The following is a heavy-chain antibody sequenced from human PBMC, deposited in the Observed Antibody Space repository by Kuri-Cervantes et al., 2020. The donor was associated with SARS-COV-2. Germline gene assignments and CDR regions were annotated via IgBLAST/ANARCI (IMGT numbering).Heavy chain of an antibody. CDR3: AREADGGDLLDAFDI. CDR1: GGTFSSYA. D-gene: IGHD2-21*02. V-gene: IGHV1-69*13. J-gene: IGHJ3*02. CDR2: IIPIFGTA. Sequence: SVKVSCKASGGTFSSYAISWVRQAPGQGLEWMGGIIPIFGTANYAQKFQGRVTITADESTSTAYMELSSLRSEDTAVYYCAREADGGDLLDAFDIWGQGIMVTVSS.